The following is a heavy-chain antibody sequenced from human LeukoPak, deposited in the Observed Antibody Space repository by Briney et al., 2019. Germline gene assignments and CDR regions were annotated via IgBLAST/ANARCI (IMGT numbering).Heavy chain of an antibody. CDR3: ARWCGYDYPGLLGDRRCGDY. CDR2: IYYSGST. V-gene: IGHV4-39*01. Sequence: PSETLSLTCTVSGGSISSSSYYWGWIRQPPGKGLEWIGSIYYSGSTYYNPSLKSRVTISVDTSKNQFSLKLSSVTAADTAVYYCARWCGYDYPGLLGDRRCGDYWGQGTLVTVSS. J-gene: IGHJ4*02. CDR1: GGSISSSSYY. D-gene: IGHD5-12*01.